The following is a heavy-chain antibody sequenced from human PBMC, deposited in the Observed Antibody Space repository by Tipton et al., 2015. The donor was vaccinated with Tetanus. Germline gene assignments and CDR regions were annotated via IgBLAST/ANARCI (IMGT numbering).Heavy chain of an antibody. CDR1: GSFFDTHW. V-gene: IGHV5-51*01. Sequence: QLVQPGAEMRKSGESLKISCKTSGSFFDTHWIAWVRQMPGKGLEWMGIIYPGDSDTSYSPSFQGQVTMSVDRSTATAYLQWGSLKASDPAIYCCARQFGEMLYAPFRFVPWGQGTLVTVSS. J-gene: IGHJ5*02. D-gene: IGHD3-3*01. CDR3: ARQFGEMLYAPFRFVP. CDR2: IYPGDSDT.